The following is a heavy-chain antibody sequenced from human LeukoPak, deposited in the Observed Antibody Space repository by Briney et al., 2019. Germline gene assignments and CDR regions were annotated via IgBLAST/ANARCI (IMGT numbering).Heavy chain of an antibody. Sequence: SVKFSCKASGGTFSSYAISWVRQAPGQGLEWMGGIIPIFGTANYAQKFQGRVTITRDTSISTVYMELSSLRSEDTAVYFCARVDGSPDYWGQGTLVTVSS. CDR2: IIPIFGTA. V-gene: IGHV1-69*05. CDR3: ARVDGSPDY. D-gene: IGHD2-15*01. J-gene: IGHJ4*02. CDR1: GGTFSSYA.